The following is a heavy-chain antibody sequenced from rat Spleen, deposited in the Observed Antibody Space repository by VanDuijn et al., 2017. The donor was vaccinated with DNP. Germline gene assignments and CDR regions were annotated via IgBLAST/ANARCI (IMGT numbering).Heavy chain of an antibody. CDR3: IRDGGGNWFAH. V-gene: IGHV2-63*01. Sequence: QVQLKESGPGLVQPSETLSLTCTVSGFSLTTYSVSWVRQSSGEGPEWMGRLWYDGDTALNSALKSRLSISRDTSKNQVFLNMNSLQTDDTGTYYCIRDGGGNWFAHWGQGTLVTVST. CDR2: LWYDGDT. J-gene: IGHJ3*01. CDR1: GFSLTTYS.